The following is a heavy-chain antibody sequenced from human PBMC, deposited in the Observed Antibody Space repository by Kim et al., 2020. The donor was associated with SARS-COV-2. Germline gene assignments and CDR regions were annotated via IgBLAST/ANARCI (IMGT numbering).Heavy chain of an antibody. J-gene: IGHJ6*02. CDR3: ARDEGVNAMDV. Sequence: SETLSLTCTVSGGSISSGGYYWGWFRQHPGKGREWIGYIYYSGSTYYNPSLKSRVSISVDTSKNQFSLYLSSVTAADTAVYYCARDEGVNAMDVWGQGTTVTVSS. CDR2: IYYSGST. V-gene: IGHV4-31*03. CDR1: GGSISSGGYY.